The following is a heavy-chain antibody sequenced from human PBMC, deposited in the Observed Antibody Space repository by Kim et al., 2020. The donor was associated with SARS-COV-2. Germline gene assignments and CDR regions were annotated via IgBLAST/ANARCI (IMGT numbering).Heavy chain of an antibody. CDR1: GFTFSSYS. Sequence: GSLRLSCAASGFTFSSYSMNWVRQAPGKGLEWVSYISSSSSTIYYADSVKGRFTISRDNAKNSLYLQMNSLRDEDTAVYYCARSVVPAATRFTQGDAFDIWGQGTMVTVSS. J-gene: IGHJ3*02. CDR2: ISSSSSTI. D-gene: IGHD2-2*01. CDR3: ARSVVPAATRFTQGDAFDI. V-gene: IGHV3-48*02.